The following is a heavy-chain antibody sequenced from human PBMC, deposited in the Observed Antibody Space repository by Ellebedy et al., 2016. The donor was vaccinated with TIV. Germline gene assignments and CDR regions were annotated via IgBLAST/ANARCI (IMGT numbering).Heavy chain of an antibody. CDR1: GFTVSNNY. CDR3: ARGNFGRGRSGFLDY. D-gene: IGHD3/OR15-3a*01. CDR2: YYSGGSK. V-gene: IGHV3-66*01. J-gene: IGHJ4*02. Sequence: PGGSLRLSCEVSGFTVSNNYMSWVRQAPGKGLEWVSVYYSGGSKYYADSVKDRFIISRDNSKNTLFLQMSSLRVEDTAVYYCARGNFGRGRSGFLDYWGQGILVTVSS.